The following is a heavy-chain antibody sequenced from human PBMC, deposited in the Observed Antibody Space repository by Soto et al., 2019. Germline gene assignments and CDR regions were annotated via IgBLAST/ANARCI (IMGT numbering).Heavy chain of an antibody. CDR3: AKGVAAWGYFDY. J-gene: IGHJ4*02. CDR1: GFTFDDYA. D-gene: IGHD2-15*01. Sequence: EVQLVESGGGLVQPGRSLRLSCAASGFTFDDYAMHWVRQAPGKGLEWVSGISWNSGSIGYADSVKGRFTISRDNAKTSLYLQMNCQRAEDTALYYCAKGVAAWGYFDYWGQGTLVTVSS. V-gene: IGHV3-9*01. CDR2: ISWNSGSI.